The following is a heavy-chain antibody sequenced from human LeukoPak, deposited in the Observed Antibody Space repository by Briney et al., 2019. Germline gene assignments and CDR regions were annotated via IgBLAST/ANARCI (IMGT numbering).Heavy chain of an antibody. Sequence: ASVKVSCKASGYTFTRYDINWVRQATGQGLEWMGWMNPNSGNTGYAQKFQGRVTMTRNTSISTAYMELSSLRSEDTAVYYCARIKGYYDSTGYYYDSWFDPWGQGTLVTVSP. V-gene: IGHV1-8*01. CDR2: MNPNSGNT. CDR3: ARIKGYYDSTGYYYDSWFDP. J-gene: IGHJ5*02. CDR1: GYTFTRYD. D-gene: IGHD3-22*01.